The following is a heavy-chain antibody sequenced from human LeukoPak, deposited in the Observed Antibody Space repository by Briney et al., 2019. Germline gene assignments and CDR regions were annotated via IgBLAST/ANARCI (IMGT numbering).Heavy chain of an antibody. Sequence: GGSLRLSCTASGFTFGDYAMSWVRQAPGKGLEWVGFIGSKAYGGTTEYAASVKGRFTISRDDSKSIAYLQMNSLKTEDTAVYYCTRAPSRYYYGSGSYYSFDYWGQGTLVTVSS. CDR3: TRAPSRYYYGSGSYYSFDY. J-gene: IGHJ4*02. D-gene: IGHD3-10*01. V-gene: IGHV3-49*04. CDR2: IGSKAYGGTT. CDR1: GFTFGDYA.